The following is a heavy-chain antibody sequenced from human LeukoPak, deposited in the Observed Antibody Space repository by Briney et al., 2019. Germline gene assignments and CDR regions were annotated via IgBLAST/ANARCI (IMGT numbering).Heavy chain of an antibody. V-gene: IGHV4-59*02. CDR2: IYYSGGT. Sequence: SETLSLTCTVSGDSVRSYYWNWIRQPPGKGLEWIGQIYYSGGTNYNPSLQSRVIISVDASKNQFSLQLISVTAADTAVYYCARSYDDYPFDYWGQGALVTVSS. D-gene: IGHD4-17*01. CDR1: GDSVRSYY. CDR3: ARSYDDYPFDY. J-gene: IGHJ4*02.